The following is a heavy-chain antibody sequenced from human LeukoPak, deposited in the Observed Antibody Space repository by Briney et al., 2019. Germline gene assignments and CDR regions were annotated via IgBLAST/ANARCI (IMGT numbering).Heavy chain of an antibody. CDR3: ARDSDDWYWAFDF. V-gene: IGHV1-18*01. Sequence: GASVKVSCKASGYTFSSFGVTWVRQAPGQGLEWVGWISAYDGNTNYAPKFQGRVTMTTDTSTSTAYMELRSLRSDDTGVYYCARDSDDWYWAFDFWGQGTPVTVSS. D-gene: IGHD3-9*01. CDR1: GYTFSSFG. J-gene: IGHJ4*02. CDR2: ISAYDGNT.